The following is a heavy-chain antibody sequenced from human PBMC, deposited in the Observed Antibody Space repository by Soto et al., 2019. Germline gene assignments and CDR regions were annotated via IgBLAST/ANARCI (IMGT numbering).Heavy chain of an antibody. Sequence: GASVKVSCKASEDTFSSYAISWVRQAPGQGLEWMGWIVPWCGTAKYAQKFHGRLTITADESTSEAYMEPSSMRLEDMAVYYCARGVVVVAASQLPWFDPWGQGTLVTVSS. V-gene: IGHV1-69*13. CDR2: IVPWCGTA. CDR3: ARGVVVVAASQLPWFDP. CDR1: EDTFSSYA. D-gene: IGHD2-15*01. J-gene: IGHJ5*02.